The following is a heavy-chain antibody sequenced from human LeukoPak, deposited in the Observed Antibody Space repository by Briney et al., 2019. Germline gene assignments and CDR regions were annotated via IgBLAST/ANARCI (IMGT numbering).Heavy chain of an antibody. J-gene: IGHJ2*01. CDR2: ISSSSSTI. V-gene: IGHV3-48*04. Sequence: GGSLRLSCAASGFTFSSYSMNWVRQAPGKGLEWVSYISSSSSTIYYADSVKGRFTISRDNAKNSLYLQMSSLRAEDTALYYCTRRAARWQFDLWGRGTLLTVSS. D-gene: IGHD5-24*01. CDR3: TRRAARWQFDL. CDR1: GFTFSSYS.